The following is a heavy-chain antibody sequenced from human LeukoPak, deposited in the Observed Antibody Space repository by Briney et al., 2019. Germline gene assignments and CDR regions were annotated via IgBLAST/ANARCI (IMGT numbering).Heavy chain of an antibody. CDR2: IYSSGST. CDR3: ARGHYDLAP. Sequence: PSETLSLTCTVSGGSTSGYYWSWIRQPPRKGLEWIGYIYSSGSTKYDPSLESRVSISLDTSKNQVSLNLKSMTAADTAIYFCARGHYDLAPWGQGILVTVSS. CDR1: GGSTSGYY. D-gene: IGHD4-17*01. J-gene: IGHJ5*02. V-gene: IGHV4-59*01.